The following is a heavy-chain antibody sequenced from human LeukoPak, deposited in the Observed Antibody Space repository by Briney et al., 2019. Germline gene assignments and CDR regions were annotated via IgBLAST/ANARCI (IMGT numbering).Heavy chain of an antibody. V-gene: IGHV1-2*04. J-gene: IGHJ3*02. Sequence: ASVKVSFKSSGYTFTGYYMHWVRQAPGQGLEWMGWINPNSGGTNYSQKFQGWVTMTRDTSISKAYMELSRLRSDDTAVYYCARDGAYGYCSSTSCYHDAFDIWGQGTMVAVSS. D-gene: IGHD2-2*03. CDR1: GYTFTGYY. CDR2: INPNSGGT. CDR3: ARDGAYGYCSSTSCYHDAFDI.